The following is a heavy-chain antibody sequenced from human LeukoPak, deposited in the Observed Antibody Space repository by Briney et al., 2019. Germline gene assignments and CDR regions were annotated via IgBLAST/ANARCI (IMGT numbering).Heavy chain of an antibody. J-gene: IGHJ4*02. CDR3: ARDRWNCSGGSCYLGLNDY. CDR1: GGTFSSYA. V-gene: IGHV1-69*05. CDR2: IIPIFGTA. D-gene: IGHD2-15*01. Sequence: SVTVSCKASGGTFSSYAISWVRQAPGQGLEWMGGIIPIFGTANYAQKFQGRVTITTDESTTTAYMELSSLRSEYTAVYYCARDRWNCSGGSCYLGLNDYWGQGTLVTVSS.